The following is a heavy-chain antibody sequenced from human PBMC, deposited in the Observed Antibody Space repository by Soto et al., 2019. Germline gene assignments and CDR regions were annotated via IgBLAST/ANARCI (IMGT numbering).Heavy chain of an antibody. Sequence: PGGSLRLSCAASGFTFRSYDMHWVRQAPGKGLEWMGVILFEGVKKYYADSVKGRLTLSTDRSKNKLYLQMNSLRAADTAVYYCAKRVVVAGYYGMDVWGQGTTVTVSS. CDR3: AKRVVVAGYYGMDV. D-gene: IGHD2-2*01. V-gene: IGHV3-30*18. J-gene: IGHJ6*02. CDR1: GFTFRSYD. CDR2: ILFEGVKK.